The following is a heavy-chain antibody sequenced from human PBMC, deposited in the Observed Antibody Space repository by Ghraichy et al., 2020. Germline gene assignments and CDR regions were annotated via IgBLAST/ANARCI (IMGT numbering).Heavy chain of an antibody. J-gene: IGHJ6*02. Sequence: SETLSLTCTVSGDSISTYYWSWIRQPPGKGLEWIGYIYYSGSTNYNPSLQSRVTISVDTSKNQFSLKLSSVTAADTAVYYCARHEAAAGAWRNYYGMDVWGQGTTVTVSS. V-gene: IGHV4-59*08. CDR3: ARHEAAAGAWRNYYGMDV. D-gene: IGHD6-13*01. CDR1: GDSISTYY. CDR2: IYYSGST.